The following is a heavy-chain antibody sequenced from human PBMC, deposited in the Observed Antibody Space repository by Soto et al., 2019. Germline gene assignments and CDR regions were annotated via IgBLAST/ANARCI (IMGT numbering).Heavy chain of an antibody. CDR2: ISSSGSTI. CDR1: GFTFSDYY. V-gene: IGHV3-11*01. J-gene: IGHJ6*03. Sequence: PGGSLRLSCAASGFTFSDYYMSWIRQAPGKGLEWVSYISSSGSTIYYADSVKGRFTISRDNAKNSLYLQMNSLRAEDTAVYYCARVLRFLEWSGYYYYMDVWGKGTTVTVSS. D-gene: IGHD3-3*01. CDR3: ARVLRFLEWSGYYYYMDV.